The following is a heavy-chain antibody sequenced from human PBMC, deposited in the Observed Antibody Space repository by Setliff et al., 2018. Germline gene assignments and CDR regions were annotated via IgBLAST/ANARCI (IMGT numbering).Heavy chain of an antibody. CDR1: GDSISNYY. J-gene: IGHJ4*02. CDR3: ARGGTYRHFDH. D-gene: IGHD5-12*01. Sequence: SETLSLTCTVSGDSISNYYWSWIRQPPGEGLEFIGYVYYTGDTRYSPSLKSRVTMSVDTSKKQFSLKLTSLTAADTAVYYCARGGTYRHFDHWGQGTLVTVSS. V-gene: IGHV4-59*01. CDR2: VYYTGDT.